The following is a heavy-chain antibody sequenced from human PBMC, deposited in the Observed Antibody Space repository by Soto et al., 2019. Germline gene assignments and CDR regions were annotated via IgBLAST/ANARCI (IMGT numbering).Heavy chain of an antibody. J-gene: IGHJ6*02. CDR3: VLRFLEWLPIRPYGMDV. CDR2: IFSNDEK. D-gene: IGHD3-3*01. V-gene: IGHV2-26*01. CDR1: GFSLSNARMG. Sequence: GFGPTLVNPTETLTLTCTVSGFSLSNARMGVSWIRQPPGKALEWLAHIFSNDEKSYSTSLKSRLTISKDTSKSQVVLTMTNMDPVDTATYYCVLRFLEWLPIRPYGMDVWGQGTTVTVSS.